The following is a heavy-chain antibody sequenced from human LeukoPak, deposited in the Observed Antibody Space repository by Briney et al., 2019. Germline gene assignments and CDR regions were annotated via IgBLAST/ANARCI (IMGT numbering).Heavy chain of an antibody. D-gene: IGHD3-10*01. J-gene: IGHJ4*02. Sequence: PGGSLRLSCAASGFTFSSYWMSWVRQAPGKGLEWVANIKQDGSEKYYVDSVKGRFTISRDNAKNSLYLQMNGLRAEDTAVYYCAREGAYGSGSYSDYFDYWGQGTLVTVS. CDR1: GFTFSSYW. V-gene: IGHV3-7*01. CDR3: AREGAYGSGSYSDYFDY. CDR2: IKQDGSEK.